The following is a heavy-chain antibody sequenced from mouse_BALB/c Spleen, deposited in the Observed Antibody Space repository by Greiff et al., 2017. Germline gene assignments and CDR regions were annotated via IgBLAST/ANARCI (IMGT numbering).Heavy chain of an antibody. V-gene: IGHV5-6*01. J-gene: IGHJ2*01. CDR1: GFTFSSYG. CDR2: ISSGGSYT. D-gene: IGHD2-1*01. CDR3: ARHDYGNYDFDY. Sequence: EVQLVESGGDLVKPGGSLKLSCAASGFTFSSYGMSWVRQTPDKRLEWVATISSGGSYTYYPDSVKGRFTISRDNAKNTLYLQMSSLKSEDTAMYYCARHDYGNYDFDYWGQGTTLTVSS.